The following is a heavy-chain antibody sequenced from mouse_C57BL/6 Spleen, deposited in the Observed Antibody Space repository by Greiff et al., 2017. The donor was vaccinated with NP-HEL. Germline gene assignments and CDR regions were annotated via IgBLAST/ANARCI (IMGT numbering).Heavy chain of an antibody. J-gene: IGHJ4*01. CDR2: ISSGSSTI. V-gene: IGHV5-17*01. CDR1: GFTFSDYG. Sequence: EVKLEESGGGLVKPGGSLKLSCAASGFTFSDYGMHWVRQAPEKGLEWVAYISSGSSTIYYADTVKGRFTLSRDNAKNTRFLQMTSLRSEDTAMYYCAKHAMDYWGQGPSVTASS. CDR3: AKHAMDY.